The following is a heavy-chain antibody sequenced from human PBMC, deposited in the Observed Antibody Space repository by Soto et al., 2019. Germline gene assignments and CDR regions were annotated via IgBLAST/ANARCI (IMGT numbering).Heavy chain of an antibody. V-gene: IGHV1-69*01. J-gene: IGHJ4*02. D-gene: IGHD6-13*01. CDR3: AQSPCGQQLLRDYFDY. CDR2: IIPIFGTA. Sequence: QVQLVQSGAEVKKPGSSVKVSCKASGGTFSSYAISWVRQAPGQGLEWRGGIIPIFGTANYAQKFQGRVTITADESTSTDYMELSSLRSEDTAVYYCAQSPCGQQLLRDYFDYWGQGTLVTVSS. CDR1: GGTFSSYA.